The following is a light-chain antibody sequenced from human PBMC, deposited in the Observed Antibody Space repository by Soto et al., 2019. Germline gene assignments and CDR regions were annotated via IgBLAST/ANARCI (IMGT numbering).Light chain of an antibody. J-gene: IGLJ3*02. CDR1: NSNIGAGFD. V-gene: IGLV1-40*01. CDR2: ENN. CDR3: QSFDMSLSGWV. Sequence: QAVVTQPHSVSEAPGQRVTISCTGTNSNIGAGFDVHWYQQFPGRAPRLLIYENNVRPSGVPDRFSGSKSGTSASLAITGLQADDEADYYCQSFDMSLSGWVFGGGTKLTVL.